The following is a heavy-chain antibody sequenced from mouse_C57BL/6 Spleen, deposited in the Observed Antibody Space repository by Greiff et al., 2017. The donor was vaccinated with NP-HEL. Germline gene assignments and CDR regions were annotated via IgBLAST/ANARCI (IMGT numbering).Heavy chain of an antibody. V-gene: IGHV1-59*01. CDR2: IDPSDSYT. Sequence: VQLQQPGAELVRPGTSVKLSCKASGYTFTSYWMHWVKQRPGQGLEWIGVIDPSDSYTNYNQKFKGKATLTVDTSSSTAYMQRSSLTSEDSAVYYCARYDYDDSWFAYWGQGTLVTVSA. CDR1: GYTFTSYW. J-gene: IGHJ3*01. D-gene: IGHD2-4*01. CDR3: ARYDYDDSWFAY.